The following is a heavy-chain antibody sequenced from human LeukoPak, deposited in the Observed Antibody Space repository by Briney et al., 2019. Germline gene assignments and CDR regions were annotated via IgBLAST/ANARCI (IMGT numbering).Heavy chain of an antibody. CDR3: ARDRVVSGRFGEVAS. CDR1: GFTFSSYS. V-gene: IGHV3-21*01. D-gene: IGHD3-10*01. Sequence: PGGSLRLSCAASGFTFSSYSMNWVRQAPGKGLEWVSFISSSSTYIYYADSVKGRFTSSRDDAKNSLYLQMSSLRADDTAVYYCARDRVVSGRFGEVASWGQGTLVTVSS. CDR2: ISSSSTYI. J-gene: IGHJ5*01.